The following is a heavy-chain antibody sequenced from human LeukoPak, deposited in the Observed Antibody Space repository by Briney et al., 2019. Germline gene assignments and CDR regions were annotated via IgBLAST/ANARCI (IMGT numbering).Heavy chain of an antibody. CDR3: ARAIPPYYYGSGSYYFDY. V-gene: IGHV1-46*01. Sequence: EASVKVSCKASGYTFTSYYMHWVRQAPGQGLEWMGIINPSGGSTSYAQKFQGRVTMTRDMSTSTVYMELSSLRSEDTAVYYCARAIPPYYYGSGSYYFDYWGQGTLVTVSS. D-gene: IGHD3-10*01. CDR1: GYTFTSYY. J-gene: IGHJ4*02. CDR2: INPSGGST.